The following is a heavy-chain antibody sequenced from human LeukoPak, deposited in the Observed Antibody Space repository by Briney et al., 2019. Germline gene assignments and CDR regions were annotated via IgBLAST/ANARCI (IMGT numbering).Heavy chain of an antibody. D-gene: IGHD5-18*01. Sequence: GGSLRLSCAASGFTFSSYGMNWVRQAPGKGLEWVSGISGSGGSTYYADSVKGRFTISRDNSKNTLYLQMNSLRAEDTAVYYCAKDKGIQLWSYFDYWGQGTLVTVSS. CDR2: ISGSGGST. CDR3: AKDKGIQLWSYFDY. V-gene: IGHV3-23*01. J-gene: IGHJ4*02. CDR1: GFTFSSYG.